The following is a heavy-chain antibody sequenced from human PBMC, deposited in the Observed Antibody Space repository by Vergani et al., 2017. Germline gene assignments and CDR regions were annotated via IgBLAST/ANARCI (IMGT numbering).Heavy chain of an antibody. V-gene: IGHV2-70*04. D-gene: IGHD2/OR15-2a*01. J-gene: IGHJ4*02. CDR2: IEWDDEK. CDR1: GFSLTTSAMR. CDR3: AREYRGDFFDH. Sequence: QVTLKESGPALVKPTQTLTLTCTFSGFSLTTSAMRVSWIRQPPGRALEWLARIEWDDEKFYNTSLKDRLSISKDTSKSQVVLTMTNMDPLDTATYYCAREYRGDFFDHWGQGTLVTVSS.